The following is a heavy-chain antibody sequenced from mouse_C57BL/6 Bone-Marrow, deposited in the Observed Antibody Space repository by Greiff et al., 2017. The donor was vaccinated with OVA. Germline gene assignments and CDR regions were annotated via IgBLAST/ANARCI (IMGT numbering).Heavy chain of an antibody. Sequence: EVKVVESGGGLVQPGGSLKLSCAASGFTFSDYYMYWVRQTPEKRLEVVQSRRTGGCSTSCPDTVKGRFTISRDNAKNTLYLQMSRLKSEDTAMYDCARHYYDYNWYFDVWGTGTTVTVSS. CDR2: RRTGGCST. V-gene: IGHV5-12*01. CDR3: ARHYYDYNWYFDV. CDR1: GFTFSDYY. J-gene: IGHJ1*03. D-gene: IGHD2-4*01.